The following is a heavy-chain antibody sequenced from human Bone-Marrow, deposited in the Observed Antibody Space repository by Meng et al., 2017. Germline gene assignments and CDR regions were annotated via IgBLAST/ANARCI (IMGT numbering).Heavy chain of an antibody. CDR3: ARDLLYYYDGSGFPLPSYFFDY. CDR1: GFTFNHYP. CDR2: ISFDGSRQ. Sequence: GGSLRLSCEASGFTFNHYPMHWVRQAPGKGLEWVAVISFDGSRQYYADSVKGRFNISRDNSKNVVFLQMHSLRPEDTAVYFCARDLLYYYDGSGFPLPSYFFDYWGQGTLVTVSS. V-gene: IGHV3-30*04. J-gene: IGHJ4*02. D-gene: IGHD3-22*01.